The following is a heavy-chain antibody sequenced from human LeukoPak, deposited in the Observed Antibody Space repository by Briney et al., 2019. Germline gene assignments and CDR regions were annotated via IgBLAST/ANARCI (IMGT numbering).Heavy chain of an antibody. D-gene: IGHD3-16*01. CDR2: INHNGNVN. J-gene: IGHJ6*02. Sequence: GGSLRLSCTASGFTLSSYAMSWVRQAPGKGLEWVASINHNGNVNYYVDSVKGRFTISRDNAKNSLYLQMSNLRAEDTAVYFCARGGGLDVWGQGATVTVSS. CDR1: GFTLSSYA. V-gene: IGHV3-7*03. CDR3: ARGGGLDV.